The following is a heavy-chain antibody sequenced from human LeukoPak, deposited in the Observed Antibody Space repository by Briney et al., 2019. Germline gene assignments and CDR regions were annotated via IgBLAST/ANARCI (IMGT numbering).Heavy chain of an antibody. Sequence: GGSLRLSCAASGFTVSSNYMSWVRQAPGKGLEWVGRIKSKTDGGTTDYAAPVKGRFTISRDDSKNTLYLQMNSLKTEDTAVYYCTTDLNYYDSSGYYEDDYWGQGTLVTVSS. CDR2: IKSKTDGGTT. CDR3: TTDLNYYDSSGYYEDDY. D-gene: IGHD3-22*01. J-gene: IGHJ4*02. CDR1: GFTVSSNY. V-gene: IGHV3-15*01.